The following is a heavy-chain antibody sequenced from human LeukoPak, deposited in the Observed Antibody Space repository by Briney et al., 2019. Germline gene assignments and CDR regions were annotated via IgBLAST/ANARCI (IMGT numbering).Heavy chain of an antibody. Sequence: GGSLRLSCAASGFTFSSYAMSWVRQAPGKGLEWVSAISGSGGSTYYADSVKGRFTTSRDNSKNTLYLQMNSLRAEDTAVYYCAKPLYYDSSGRSFFWYFDLWGRGTLVTVSS. V-gene: IGHV3-23*01. J-gene: IGHJ2*01. CDR3: AKPLYYDSSGRSFFWYFDL. D-gene: IGHD3-22*01. CDR2: ISGSGGST. CDR1: GFTFSSYA.